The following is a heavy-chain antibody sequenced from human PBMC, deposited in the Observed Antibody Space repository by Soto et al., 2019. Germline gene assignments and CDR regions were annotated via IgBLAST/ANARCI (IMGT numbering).Heavy chain of an antibody. CDR2: ISSSSSYI. J-gene: IGHJ4*02. CDR3: ARDSVYCSSTSCYAPFDY. V-gene: IGHV3-21*01. Sequence: PGGSLRLSCVASGFTFSSYSMNWVRQAPGKGLEWVSSISSSSSYIYYADSVKGRFTISRDNAKNSLYLQMNSLRAEDTAVYYCARDSVYCSSTSCYAPFDYWGQGTLVTVSS. D-gene: IGHD2-2*01. CDR1: GFTFSSYS.